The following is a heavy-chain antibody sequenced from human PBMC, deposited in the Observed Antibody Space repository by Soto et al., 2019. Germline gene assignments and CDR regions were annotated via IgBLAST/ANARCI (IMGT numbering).Heavy chain of an antibody. Sequence: SETLSLTCTVSGGSISSYYWSWIRQPPGKGLEWIGYIYYSGSTNYNPSLKSRVTISVDTSKNQFSLKLSSVTAADTAVCYCARDSSWYDYYYGMDVWGQGTTVT. CDR1: GGSISSYY. CDR2: IYYSGST. V-gene: IGHV4-59*01. D-gene: IGHD6-13*01. CDR3: ARDSSWYDYYYGMDV. J-gene: IGHJ6*02.